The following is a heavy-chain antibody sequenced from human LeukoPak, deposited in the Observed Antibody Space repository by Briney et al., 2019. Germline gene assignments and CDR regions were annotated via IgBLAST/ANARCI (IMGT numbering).Heavy chain of an antibody. V-gene: IGHV3-7*01. CDR1: GFTFSNYW. Sequence: PGGSLRLSCAASGFTFSNYWMRWVRRAAGEGLEWVANIKQDGSETYYVDSVGGRFTISRDNAKKSLYLQMNRLRAEDTAVYYCARDFWGAYRVDYFDYWGQGTLVTVSS. CDR2: IKQDGSET. D-gene: IGHD3-3*01. CDR3: ARDFWGAYRVDYFDY. J-gene: IGHJ4*02.